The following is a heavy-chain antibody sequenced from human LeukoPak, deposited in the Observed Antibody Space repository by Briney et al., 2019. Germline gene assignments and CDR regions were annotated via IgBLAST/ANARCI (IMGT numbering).Heavy chain of an antibody. CDR2: ISWNSGSI. Sequence: GGSLRLSCAASGFTFDDYAMHWVRQAPGKGLEGVSGISWNSGSIGYADSVKGRLTISRDNAKNSLYLQMNSLRAEDTALYYCAKGTRQFHSSGWYAEFDYWGQGTLVTVSS. D-gene: IGHD6-19*01. V-gene: IGHV3-9*01. J-gene: IGHJ4*02. CDR1: GFTFDDYA. CDR3: AKGTRQFHSSGWYAEFDY.